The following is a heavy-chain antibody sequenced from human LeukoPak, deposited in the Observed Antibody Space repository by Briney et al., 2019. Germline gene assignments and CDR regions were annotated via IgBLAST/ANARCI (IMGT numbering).Heavy chain of an antibody. CDR3: AGGSLGSGTSSDCCPLDY. CDR1: GFTFSSYG. D-gene: IGHD2-15*01. Sequence: GGSLRLSCAASGFTFSSYGMHWVRQAPGKGLEWVAFIRYDGSNKYYADSVKGRFAVSRDNSKNTLYLQMNSLRADDTAVYYCAGGSLGSGTSSDCCPLDYWGQGTLVTVSS. J-gene: IGHJ4*02. CDR2: IRYDGSNK. V-gene: IGHV3-30*02.